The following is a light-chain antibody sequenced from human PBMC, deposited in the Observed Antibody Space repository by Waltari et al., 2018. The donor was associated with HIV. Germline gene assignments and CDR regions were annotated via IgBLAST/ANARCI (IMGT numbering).Light chain of an antibody. J-gene: IGLJ3*02. CDR3: AAWDDSLKGWV. V-gene: IGLV1-44*01. CDR2: TTN. CDR1: SPNIGPQT. Sequence: QSVLTQPPSASGTPGQRVTLSCSGSSPNIGPQTVSWSRPLPGTAPNLLIHTTNQRPSGVPDRFSGSKSGASASLAISGLQSEDEADYYCAAWDDSLKGWVFGGGTTLAVL.